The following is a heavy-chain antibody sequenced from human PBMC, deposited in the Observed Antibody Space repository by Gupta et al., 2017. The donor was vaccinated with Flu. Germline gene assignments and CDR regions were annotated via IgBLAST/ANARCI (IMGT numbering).Heavy chain of an antibody. J-gene: IGHJ6*02. CDR3: ARDHIVVVVAATGYYYYGMDV. D-gene: IGHD2-15*01. Sequence: QVQLVQSGAEVKKPGSSVKVSCKASGGTFSSYAISWVRQAPGQGLEWMGGIIPIFGTANYAQKFQGRVTITADKSTSTAYMELSSLRSEDTAAYYCARDHIVVVVAATGYYYYGMDVWGQGTTVTVSS. V-gene: IGHV1-69*06. CDR1: GGTFSSYA. CDR2: IIPIFGTA.